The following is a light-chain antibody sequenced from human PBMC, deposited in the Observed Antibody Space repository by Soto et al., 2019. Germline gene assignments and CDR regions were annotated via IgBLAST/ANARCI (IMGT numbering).Light chain of an antibody. CDR1: RSVLSTTNNKKH. V-gene: IGKV4-1*01. Sequence: DIVMTQSPDSLSVSLGERATMNCKCSRSVLSTTNNKKHLAWYQQKPGQPPQLIIYWASTRESGVPERFSGSGSGTDVTLTICSPEVEDVAFDWGQQYFDVPVTFGGGTKMEI. CDR2: WAS. CDR3: QQYFDVPVT. J-gene: IGKJ4*01.